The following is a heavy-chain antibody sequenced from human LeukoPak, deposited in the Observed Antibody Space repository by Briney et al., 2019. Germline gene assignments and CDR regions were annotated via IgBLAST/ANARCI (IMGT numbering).Heavy chain of an antibody. CDR3: APDPDYGDYGANY. D-gene: IGHD4-17*01. CDR2: IGGSDGST. J-gene: IGHJ4*02. Sequence: GGSLRLSCAASGFTFSSDAMSWVRQAPGRGLEWVSTIGGSDGSTFLADSVKGRFTISRDNSRNTLYLQMNSLGADDTAVYYCAPDPDYGDYGANYWGQGTLVTVSS. CDR1: GFTFSSDA. V-gene: IGHV3-23*01.